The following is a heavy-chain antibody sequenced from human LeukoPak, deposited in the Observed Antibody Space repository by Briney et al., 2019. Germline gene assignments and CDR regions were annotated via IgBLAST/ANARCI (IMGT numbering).Heavy chain of an antibody. CDR3: TKRGTVTTFGHCDF. CDR2: ISDNGRST. D-gene: IGHD4-17*01. Sequence: GGSLRLSCAASGFTFEDYAMHWVRQAPGKGLEWVSTISDNGRSTYYADSVKGRFTISRDNSKNTLYLQMNSLRAEDTAVYYCTKRGTVTTFGHCDFWGQGTLVAVSS. J-gene: IGHJ4*02. V-gene: IGHV3-23*01. CDR1: GFTFEDYA.